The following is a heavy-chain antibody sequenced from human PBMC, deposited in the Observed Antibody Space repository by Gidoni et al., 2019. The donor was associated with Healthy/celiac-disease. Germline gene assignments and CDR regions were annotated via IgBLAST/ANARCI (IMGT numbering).Heavy chain of an antibody. V-gene: IGHV3-23*01. J-gene: IGHJ4*02. CDR2: MSGSGGST. D-gene: IGHD3-3*01. Sequence: EVQLLESGGGLVQPGGSLRLSCAASGFTFSSYAMSWVRQAPGKGLEWVSAMSGSGGSTYYADSVKSRFTISRDNSKNTLYLQMNSLRAEDTAVYYCASNDFWSGSDYWGQGTLVTVSS. CDR3: ASNDFWSGSDY. CDR1: GFTFSSYA.